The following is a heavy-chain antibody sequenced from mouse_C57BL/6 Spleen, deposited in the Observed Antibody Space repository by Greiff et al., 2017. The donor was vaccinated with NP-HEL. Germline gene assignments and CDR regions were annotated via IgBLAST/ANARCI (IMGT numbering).Heavy chain of an antibody. J-gene: IGHJ4*01. CDR1: GYAFSSSW. V-gene: IGHV1-82*01. Sequence: QVQLQQSGPELVKPGASVKISCKASGYAFSSSWMNWVKQRPGKGLEWIGRIYPGDGDTNYNGKFKGKATLTADKSSSTAYMQLSSLTSEDSAVYFCARELLYYAMDYWGQGTSVTVSS. CDR3: ARELLYYAMDY. CDR2: IYPGDGDT.